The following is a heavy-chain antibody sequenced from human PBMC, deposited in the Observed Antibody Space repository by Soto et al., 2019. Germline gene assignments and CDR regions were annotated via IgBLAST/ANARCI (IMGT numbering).Heavy chain of an antibody. Sequence: GGSLRLSCAASGFTFSSYSMNWVRQPPGKGLEWISYISSSGTIYYADSVKGRFTLSRDNTKNSLYLQMNSLRAEDTAVYYCARSRYNDYWGLGTLVTVSS. J-gene: IGHJ4*02. V-gene: IGHV3-48*01. CDR3: ARSRYNDY. CDR2: ISSSGTI. CDR1: GFTFSSYS. D-gene: IGHD1-1*01.